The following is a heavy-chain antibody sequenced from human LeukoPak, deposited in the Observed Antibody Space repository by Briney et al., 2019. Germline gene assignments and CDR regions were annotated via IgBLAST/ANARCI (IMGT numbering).Heavy chain of an antibody. Sequence: GGSLRLSCAASGFTFRNYAMSWVRPAPGKGLEWVSAIIGSGGNTYYADSVKGWFTISRDNSKNTVFLQMNSLRAEDTAVYYCARVLGGSDILTGYYNYWGQGTLVTVSS. CDR1: GFTFRNYA. CDR3: ARVLGGSDILTGYYNY. J-gene: IGHJ4*02. D-gene: IGHD3-9*01. V-gene: IGHV3-23*01. CDR2: IIGSGGNT.